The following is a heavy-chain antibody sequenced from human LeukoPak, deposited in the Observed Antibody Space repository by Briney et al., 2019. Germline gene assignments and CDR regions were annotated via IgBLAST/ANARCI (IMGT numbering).Heavy chain of an antibody. J-gene: IGHJ5*02. D-gene: IGHD3-9*01. CDR1: GFTFSSYA. V-gene: IGHV3-30*04. CDR2: ISYDGSNK. CDR3: ARENLLRYVDWLPRGGGWFAP. Sequence: GGSLRLSCAASGFTFSSYAMHWVRQAPGKGLEWVAVISYDGSNKYYADSVKGRFTISRDNSKNTLYLQMNSLRAEDTAVYYWARENLLRYVDWLPRGGGWFAPCGQGTLVTVSS.